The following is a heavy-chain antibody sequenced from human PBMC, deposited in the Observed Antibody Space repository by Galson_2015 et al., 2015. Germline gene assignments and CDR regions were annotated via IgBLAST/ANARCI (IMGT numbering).Heavy chain of an antibody. CDR2: INPSGGST. V-gene: IGHV1-46*01. Sequence: SVKVSCKASGYTFTSYYMHWVRQAPGQGLEWLGIINPSGGSTSYAQKFQGRVTMTRDTSTSTVYMELSSLRSEDTAVYYCARGDTAMGDAFDIWGQGTMVTVSS. D-gene: IGHD5-18*01. CDR3: ARGDTAMGDAFDI. J-gene: IGHJ3*02. CDR1: GYTFTSYY.